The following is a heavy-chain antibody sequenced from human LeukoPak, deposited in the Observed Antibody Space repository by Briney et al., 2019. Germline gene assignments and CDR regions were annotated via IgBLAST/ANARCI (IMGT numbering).Heavy chain of an antibody. CDR1: GYPFTAYY. Sequence: GASVKVSCKASGYPFTAYYIHWVRQAPGHGLEWMEWLNPDSGDTNYALKFQGGVTMTRDTSISTAYMELNRLTSDDTAVYYDARASMMTFGATTLPVASPPCYMDVSGKGSTVTVSS. CDR3: ARASMMTFGATTLPVASPPCYMDV. J-gene: IGHJ6*03. V-gene: IGHV1-2*02. D-gene: IGHD1-1*01. CDR2: LNPDSGDT.